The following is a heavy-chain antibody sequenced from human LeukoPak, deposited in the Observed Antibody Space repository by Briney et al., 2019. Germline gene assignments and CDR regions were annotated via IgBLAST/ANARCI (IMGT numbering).Heavy chain of an antibody. D-gene: IGHD2-21*02. CDR3: ARGLVHIVVVTANYYYYYYMDV. CDR1: GFTFSSYS. CDR2: ISSSSSYI. V-gene: IGHV3-21*01. J-gene: IGHJ6*03. Sequence: GASLRLSCAASGFTFSSYSMNWVRQAPGQGLEWVSSISSSSSYIYYADTVKGRFTISRDNAKNSVYLQLNSLRAEDTAVYYCARGLVHIVVVTANYYYYYYMDVWGKGTAVSVSS.